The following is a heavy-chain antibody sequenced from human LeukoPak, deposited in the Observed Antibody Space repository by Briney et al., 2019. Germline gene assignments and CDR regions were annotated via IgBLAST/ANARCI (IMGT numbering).Heavy chain of an antibody. J-gene: IGHJ4*02. V-gene: IGHV1-2*02. D-gene: IGHD6-6*01. CDR2: INGNSGDT. Sequence: ASVKVSCKASGYTFTSYGISWVRQAPGQGLEWMGWINGNSGDTRYAQRFQGRVTMTRDTSISTAYMELISLRFDDTAVYYCARDQGSIALDYWGQGTPVTVSS. CDR3: ARDQGSIALDY. CDR1: GYTFTSYG.